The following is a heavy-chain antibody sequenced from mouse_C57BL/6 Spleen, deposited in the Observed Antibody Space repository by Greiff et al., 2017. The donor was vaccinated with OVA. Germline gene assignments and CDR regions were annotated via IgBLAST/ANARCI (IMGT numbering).Heavy chain of an antibody. Sequence: EVQVVESEGGLVQPGSSMKLSCTASGFTFSDYYMAWVRQVPEKGLEWVANINYDGSSTYYLDSLKNRFIISRDNAKNILYLQMSSLKSEDTATDYCARDLSYGSFYAMDYWGQGTSVTVSS. CDR3: ARDLSYGSFYAMDY. CDR2: INYDGSST. CDR1: GFTFSDYY. V-gene: IGHV5-16*01. D-gene: IGHD1-1*01. J-gene: IGHJ4*01.